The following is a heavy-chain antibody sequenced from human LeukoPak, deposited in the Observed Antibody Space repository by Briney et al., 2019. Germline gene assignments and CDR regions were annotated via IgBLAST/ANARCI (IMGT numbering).Heavy chain of an antibody. CDR3: ARDVVVDYYYYYMDV. J-gene: IGHJ6*03. V-gene: IGHV3-7*01. CDR1: GFTFSSYW. Sequence: GSLRLSCAASGFTFSSYWMSWVRQAPGKGLEWVANIKQDGSEKYYVDSVKGRFTISRDNAKNSLYLQMNSLRAEDTAVYYCARDVVVDYYYYYMDVWGKGTTVTVSS. D-gene: IGHD2-2*01. CDR2: IKQDGSEK.